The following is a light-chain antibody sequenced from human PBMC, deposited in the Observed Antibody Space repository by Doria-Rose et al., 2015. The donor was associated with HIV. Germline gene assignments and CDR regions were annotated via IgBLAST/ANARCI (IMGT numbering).Light chain of an antibody. Sequence: VVTHPPSVSVAPGQTARLTCGGNNIGSRHVHWYQQRPCHAPVLVFYDDDARHSGISGRFSGSNSGNTATLTISWVEAGDEADYYCQVSDSGREWGVFGSGTKVTVL. CDR2: DDD. J-gene: IGLJ1*01. CDR3: QVSDSGREWGV. V-gene: IGLV3-21*02. CDR1: NIGSRH.